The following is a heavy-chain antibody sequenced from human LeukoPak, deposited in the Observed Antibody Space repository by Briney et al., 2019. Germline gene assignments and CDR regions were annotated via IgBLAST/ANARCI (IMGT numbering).Heavy chain of an antibody. CDR2: IKSKTDGGTT. J-gene: IGHJ3*02. Sequence: KPGGSLRLSCAASGYTFSYAWMSWVRQAPGKGLEWVGRIKSKTDGGTTDYAALVIGRFTISRDDSKNTLYLQMSSLKTGDTAVYYCTTDPARQWLVQSAFDIWGPGTMVTVSS. D-gene: IGHD6-19*01. CDR3: TTDPARQWLVQSAFDI. CDR1: GYTFSYAW. V-gene: IGHV3-15*01.